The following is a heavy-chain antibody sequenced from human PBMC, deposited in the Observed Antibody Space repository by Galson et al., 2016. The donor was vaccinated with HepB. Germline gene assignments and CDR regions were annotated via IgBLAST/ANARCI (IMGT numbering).Heavy chain of an antibody. CDR1: GFIFSTYG. D-gene: IGHD4-17*01. CDR2: IWPDGGNK. Sequence: SLRLSCAASGFIFSTYGMHWVRQAPGKGLEWVAVIWPDGGNKFYAESVKGRFTISRDNSKNTLYLQVNSLRAEDTALYYCTTSFNTVTDAFDFWGQGTLVTVSS. CDR3: TTSFNTVTDAFDF. V-gene: IGHV3-33*01. J-gene: IGHJ4*02.